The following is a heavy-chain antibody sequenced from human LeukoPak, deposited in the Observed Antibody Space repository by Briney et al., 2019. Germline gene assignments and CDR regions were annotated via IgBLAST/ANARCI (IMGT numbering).Heavy chain of an antibody. J-gene: IGHJ3*02. D-gene: IGHD3-22*01. Sequence: SSATLSLTCTVSGGSISSYYWSWIRQPPGKGLEWIGYIYYSGSTNNNPSLKSRVTISVDMSKNQFSLKLSSVNAADTAVYYCARDYYYDSSSAFDIWGQGTMVTVSS. CDR2: IYYSGST. CDR3: ARDYYYDSSSAFDI. CDR1: GGSISSYY. V-gene: IGHV4-59*01.